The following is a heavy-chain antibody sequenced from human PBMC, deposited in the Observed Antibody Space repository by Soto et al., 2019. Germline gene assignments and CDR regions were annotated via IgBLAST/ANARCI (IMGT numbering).Heavy chain of an antibody. D-gene: IGHD6-19*01. Sequence: QVQLVESGGGVVQPGRSLRLSCAASGFTFSSYGMHWVRQAPGKALEWVAVIWYDGSNKYYADSVKGRFTISRDNSKNTLYLQMNSLRAEDTAVYYCARGYSSGWYVDAFDIWGQGTMVTVSS. CDR3: ARGYSSGWYVDAFDI. CDR2: IWYDGSNK. V-gene: IGHV3-33*01. CDR1: GFTFSSYG. J-gene: IGHJ3*02.